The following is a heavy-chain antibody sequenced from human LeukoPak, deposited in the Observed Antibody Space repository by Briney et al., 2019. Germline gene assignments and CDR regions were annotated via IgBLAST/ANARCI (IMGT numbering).Heavy chain of an antibody. D-gene: IGHD2-15*01. CDR2: ISSDGSST. J-gene: IGHJ4*02. CDR1: GFTVSSNY. CDR3: ARGRPHGSDY. Sequence: GSLSLSCAASGFTVSSNYMSWVHQAPGKGLEWVSRISSDGSSTNYADSVKGRFTISRDNAKNTLYLQMNSLRVEDTAVYYCARGRPHGSDYWCQGTLVTVSS. V-gene: IGHV3-74*01.